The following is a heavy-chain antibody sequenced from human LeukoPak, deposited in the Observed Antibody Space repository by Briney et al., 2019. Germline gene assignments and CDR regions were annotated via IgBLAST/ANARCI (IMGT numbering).Heavy chain of an antibody. CDR2: IIPILGIA. D-gene: IGHD5-18*01. V-gene: IGHV1-69*04. CDR1: GGTFSSYA. J-gene: IGHJ4*02. Sequence: SVKVSCKASGGTFSSYAISWVRQAPGQGLEWMGRIIPILGIANYAQKFQGRVTITADKSTSTAYMELSSLRSEDTAVYYCASIVGYSYGYAGYWGQGTLVTVSS. CDR3: ASIVGYSYGYAGY.